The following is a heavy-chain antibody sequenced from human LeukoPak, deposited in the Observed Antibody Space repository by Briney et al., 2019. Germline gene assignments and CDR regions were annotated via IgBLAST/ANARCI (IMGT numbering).Heavy chain of an antibody. CDR2: IYYSGST. Sequence: IPSQTLSLTCAVSGGSISSSSYYWGWIRQPPGKGLEWIGCIYYSGSTYYNPSLKSRVTISVDTSKNQFSLNLSSVTAADTAVYYCARLYYDSSGYYQICYFDYWGQGTLVTVSS. D-gene: IGHD3-22*01. J-gene: IGHJ4*02. CDR1: GGSISSSSYY. V-gene: IGHV4-39*01. CDR3: ARLYYDSSGYYQICYFDY.